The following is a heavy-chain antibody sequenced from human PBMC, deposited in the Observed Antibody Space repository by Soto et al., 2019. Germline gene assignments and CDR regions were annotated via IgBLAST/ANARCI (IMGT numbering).Heavy chain of an antibody. J-gene: IGHJ4*02. CDR3: ARGYCSSTSCYDTPLGY. V-gene: IGHV4-59*08. D-gene: IGHD2-2*01. CDR1: GGSISSYY. Sequence: SETLSLTCTVSGGSISSYYWSWIRQPPGKGLEWIGYIYYSGSTNYNPSLKSRVTISVDTSKNQFSLKLSSVTAAGTAVYYCARGYCSSTSCYDTPLGYWGQGTLVTVSS. CDR2: IYYSGST.